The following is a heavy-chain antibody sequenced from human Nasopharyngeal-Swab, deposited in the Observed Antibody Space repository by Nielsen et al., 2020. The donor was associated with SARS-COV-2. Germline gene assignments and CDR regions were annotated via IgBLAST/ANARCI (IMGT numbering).Heavy chain of an antibody. Sequence: ASVKVSCKASGYTFTAFDVNWVRQATGQGLEWMGWISPNSGFKGYAEKFEGRVTMTRNIATSTVYLELTSLGFEDTAVYYCSRGLGAPSSVGHWGPGSQVTVSS. D-gene: IGHD3-10*01. CDR2: ISPNSGFK. V-gene: IGHV1-8*01. J-gene: IGHJ1*01. CDR1: GYTFTAFD. CDR3: SRGLGAPSSVGH.